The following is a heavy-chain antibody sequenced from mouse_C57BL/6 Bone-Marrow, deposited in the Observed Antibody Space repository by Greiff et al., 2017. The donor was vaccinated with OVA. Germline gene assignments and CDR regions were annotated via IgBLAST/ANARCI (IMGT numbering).Heavy chain of an antibody. D-gene: IGHD1-1*01. CDR3: ARRCYDEYLDV. Sequence: QVQLQQPGAELVKPGASVKMSCKASGFTFTSYWITWVIQRPGQGLEWIGDFYPGSGSTNYNEKFKSKATLTVDTSSSTAYMQLSSLTSEDSAVYYCARRCYDEYLDVWGTGTTVTVSS. V-gene: IGHV1-55*01. CDR2: FYPGSGST. J-gene: IGHJ1*03. CDR1: GFTFTSYW.